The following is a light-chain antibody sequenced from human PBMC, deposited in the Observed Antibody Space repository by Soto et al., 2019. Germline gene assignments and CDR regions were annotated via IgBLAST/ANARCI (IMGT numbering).Light chain of an antibody. CDR2: WAS. Sequence: DIVMTQSPDSLAVSLGERSTINCKSSQSVLYSSNNKNDLAWDQQKPGQPPKLLIYWASTRESGFPDRFSGSGSGTDFTLPISSLPAEDVAVYYCQQYYSTPLTFGGGTKVEIK. CDR3: QQYYSTPLT. V-gene: IGKV4-1*01. J-gene: IGKJ4*01. CDR1: QSVLYSSNNKND.